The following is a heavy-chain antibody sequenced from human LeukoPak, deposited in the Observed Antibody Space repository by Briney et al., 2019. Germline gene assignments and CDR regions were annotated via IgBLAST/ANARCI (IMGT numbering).Heavy chain of an antibody. CDR2: ISNTGYTI. CDR3: ARDADSGYDWGSWFDP. V-gene: IGHV3-48*03. D-gene: IGHD5-12*01. Sequence: GGSLRLSCAASGFTFSSYEMNWVRQAPGKGLEWVSYISNTGYTIYYADSVKGRFTISRDNAKNSLYLQMNSLRAEDTAVYYCARDADSGYDWGSWFDPWGQGTLVTVSS. CDR1: GFTFSSYE. J-gene: IGHJ5*02.